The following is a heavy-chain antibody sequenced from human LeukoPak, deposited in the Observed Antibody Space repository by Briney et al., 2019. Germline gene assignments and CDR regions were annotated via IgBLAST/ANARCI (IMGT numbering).Heavy chain of an antibody. Sequence: ASVTVSFKASGGTFSSYAISWVRQAPGQGLEWMGGIIPIFGTANYAQKFQGRVTITTDESTSTAYMELSSLRSEDTAVYYCASECSGGSCYSGIFDYWGQGTLVTVSS. CDR1: GGTFSSYA. CDR2: IIPIFGTA. CDR3: ASECSGGSCYSGIFDY. J-gene: IGHJ4*02. D-gene: IGHD2-15*01. V-gene: IGHV1-69*05.